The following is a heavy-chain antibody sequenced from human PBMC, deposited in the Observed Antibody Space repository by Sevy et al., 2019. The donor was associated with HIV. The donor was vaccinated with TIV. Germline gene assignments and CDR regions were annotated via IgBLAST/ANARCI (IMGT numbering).Heavy chain of an antibody. CDR3: ERDTSTWYCSGGSCLIDYGMDV. D-gene: IGHD2-15*01. Sequence: SETLSLTCTVSGGSISSGGYYWSWIRQHPGKGLEWIGYIYYSGSTYYNPSLKSRVTISVDTSKNQFYLKLSSVTAADTAVYYCERDTSTWYCSGGSCLIDYGMDVWGQGTTVTVSS. CDR1: GGSISSGGYY. J-gene: IGHJ6*02. CDR2: IYYSGST. V-gene: IGHV4-31*03.